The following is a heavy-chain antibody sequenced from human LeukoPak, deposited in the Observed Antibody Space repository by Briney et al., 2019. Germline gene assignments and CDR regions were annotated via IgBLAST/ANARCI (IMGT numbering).Heavy chain of an antibody. CDR2: INPNSGGT. CDR3: AKTSGYFPLYSFDY. Sequence: ASVKVSCKASGYTLTGYYMHWVRQAPGQGLEWMGWINPNSGGTNYAQNFQGRVTMTKDTSITTAYMELSRLRSDDTAMYYCAKTSGYFPLYSFDYWGQGTLVTVSS. CDR1: GYTLTGYY. V-gene: IGHV1-2*02. D-gene: IGHD5-12*01. J-gene: IGHJ4*02.